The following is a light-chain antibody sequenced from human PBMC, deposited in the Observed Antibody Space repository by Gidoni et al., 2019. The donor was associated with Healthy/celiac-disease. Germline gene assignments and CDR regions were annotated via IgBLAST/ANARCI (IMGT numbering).Light chain of an antibody. CDR1: QTISTY. CDR3: QQSYSTPFT. Sequence: DIQMTQSPSSLSGSVGDRITITCRASQTISTYLNWYQQKPGKAPKLLIYAASSLQSGVPSRFSGSGSGTDFTLTIRSLQPEDFATYYCQQSYSTPFTFGPGTKVDIK. CDR2: AAS. J-gene: IGKJ3*01. V-gene: IGKV1-39*01.